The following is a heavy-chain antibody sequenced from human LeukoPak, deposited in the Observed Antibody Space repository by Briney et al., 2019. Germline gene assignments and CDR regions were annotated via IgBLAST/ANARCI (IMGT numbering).Heavy chain of an antibody. V-gene: IGHV4-39*07. CDR2: IYYSGST. J-gene: IGHJ3*02. D-gene: IGHD3-22*01. CDR3: ARDGYYDSSVTFEI. Sequence: SETLSLTCAVYGGSFSSSSYYWGWIRQPPGKGLEWIGSIYYSGSTYYNPSLKSRVAISVDTSKNQFSLKLSSVTAADTAVYYCARDGYYDSSVTFEIWGQGTMVTVSS. CDR1: GGSFSSSSYY.